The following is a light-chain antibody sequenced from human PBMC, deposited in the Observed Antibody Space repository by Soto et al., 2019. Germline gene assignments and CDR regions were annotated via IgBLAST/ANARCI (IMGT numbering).Light chain of an antibody. CDR3: AAWDDSLNGYV. J-gene: IGLJ1*01. Sequence: VLTQPPSASGTPGQRVTISCSGSSSNIGGNTVNWYQHLPGTAPKLLIYSNNQRPSGVPDRFSGSKPGTSASLAISGLQSEDEADYYCAAWDDSLNGYVFGTGTKVTVL. CDR2: SNN. V-gene: IGLV1-44*01. CDR1: SSNIGGNT.